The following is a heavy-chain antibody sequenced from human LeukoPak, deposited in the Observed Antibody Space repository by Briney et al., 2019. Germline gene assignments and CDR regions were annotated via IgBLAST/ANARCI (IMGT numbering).Heavy chain of an antibody. J-gene: IGHJ5*02. CDR2: IYYSGST. CDR3: AREGITMVRGVPKRQSWFDP. D-gene: IGHD3-10*01. Sequence: SETLSLTCTVSGGSISSYYWSWIRQPAGKGLEWIGRIYYSGSTYYNPSLKSRVTISVDTSKNQFSLKLSSVTAADTAVYYCAREGITMVRGVPKRQSWFDPWGQGTLVTVSS. V-gene: IGHV4-4*07. CDR1: GGSISSYY.